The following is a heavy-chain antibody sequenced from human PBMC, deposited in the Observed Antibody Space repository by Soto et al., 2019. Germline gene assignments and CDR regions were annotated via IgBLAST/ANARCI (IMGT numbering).Heavy chain of an antibody. CDR3: AHRLTATAFDI. CDR1: GFSLSTSGVA. V-gene: IGHV2-5*02. D-gene: IGHD2-21*02. J-gene: IGHJ3*02. Sequence: QITLKESGPTLVKPTQTLTLTCTFSGFSLSTSGVAVGWIRQPPGKALEWLALIYWDDDKRYSPSMKGRLTITRDTSKNQVVLIMTKMDPEDTATYYCAHRLTATAFDIWGQGTMVTVSS. CDR2: IYWDDDK.